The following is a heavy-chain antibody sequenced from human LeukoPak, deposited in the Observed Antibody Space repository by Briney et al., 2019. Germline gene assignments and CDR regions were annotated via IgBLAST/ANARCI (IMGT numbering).Heavy chain of an antibody. CDR1: GFTFSNYG. CDR3: ARAKWLRLLLLLDY. CDR2: ISYDGSNK. J-gene: IGHJ4*02. Sequence: GRSLRLSCAASGFTFSNYGMHWVRQAPGKRLEWVAVISYDGSNKFYADSVKGRFTISRDNSENTLFLQMNSLRPEDTAVYYCARAKWLRLLLLLDYWGQGTLVTVSS. D-gene: IGHD5-12*01. V-gene: IGHV3-30*03.